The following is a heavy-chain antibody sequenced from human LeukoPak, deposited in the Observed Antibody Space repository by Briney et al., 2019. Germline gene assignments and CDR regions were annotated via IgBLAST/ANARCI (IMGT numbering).Heavy chain of an antibody. CDR2: IDWDDDK. CDR3: ARMITLSNGRYFSKTLDY. J-gene: IGHJ4*02. V-gene: IGHV2-70*11. CDR1: GFSLSTSGMC. D-gene: IGHD1-26*01. Sequence: KESGPTQVKPTQTLTLTCTFSGFSLSTSGMCVSWIRQPPGKALEWLARIDWDDDKYYSTSLKTRLTISKDTSQNQVVLTMTNMDPVDTATYYCARMITLSNGRYFSKTLDYWGQGTLVTVSS.